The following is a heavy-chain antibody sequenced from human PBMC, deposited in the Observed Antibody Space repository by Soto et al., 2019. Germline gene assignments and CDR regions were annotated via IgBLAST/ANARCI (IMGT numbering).Heavy chain of an antibody. J-gene: IGHJ6*02. CDR2: ISYDGRDK. V-gene: IGHV3-30*04. CDR1: GFTFSSYA. Sequence: GGSLRLSCAASGFTFSSYAMHWVRQAPGTGLEWVAVISYDGRDKYYPDSVKGRFTISRDNSKNTLYLQMNSLRAEDTAVYYCARDPVVVVITDYYYYGMDVWGQGTTVTVSS. D-gene: IGHD3-22*01. CDR3: ARDPVVVVITDYYYYGMDV.